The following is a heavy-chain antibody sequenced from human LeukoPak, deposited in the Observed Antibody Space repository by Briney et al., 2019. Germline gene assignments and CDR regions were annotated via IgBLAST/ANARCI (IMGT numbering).Heavy chain of an antibody. CDR2: IIPILGIA. D-gene: IGHD3-10*01. J-gene: IGHJ4*02. Sequence: GASVKVSCKASGGTFSSYAISWVRQAPGQGLEWMGRIIPILGIANYAQKFQGRVTITADKSTSTAYMELSSLRSEDTAVYYCERDSGSGSYSDYWGQGTLVTVSS. V-gene: IGHV1-69*04. CDR1: GGTFSSYA. CDR3: ERDSGSGSYSDY.